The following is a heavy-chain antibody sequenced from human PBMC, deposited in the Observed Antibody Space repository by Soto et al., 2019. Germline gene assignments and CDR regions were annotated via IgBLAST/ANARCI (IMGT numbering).Heavy chain of an antibody. J-gene: IGHJ5*02. CDR3: VRGLPGGFDP. Sequence: EVQLVESGGGLVQPGGSLRLSCAASGFIFSNYDLHWVRQTSGHGREWVSRIGVAGDTNYSGSVKGRFTISRQNAKNSFFLQVNSLRAGDTAVYYCVRGLPGGFDPWGQGTLVTVSS. CDR1: GFIFSNYD. D-gene: IGHD3-10*01. V-gene: IGHV3-13*01. CDR2: IGVAGDT.